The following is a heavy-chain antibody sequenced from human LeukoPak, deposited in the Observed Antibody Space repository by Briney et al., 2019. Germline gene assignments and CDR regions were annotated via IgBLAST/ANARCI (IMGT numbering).Heavy chain of an antibody. CDR2: IYSGGST. CDR3: AKRRYSYGLDY. J-gene: IGHJ4*02. D-gene: IGHD5-18*01. CDR1: GFTFSSYS. V-gene: IGHV3-53*01. Sequence: PGGSLRLSCAASGFTFSSYSMNWVRQAPGKGLEWVSVIYSGGSTYYADSVKGRFTISRDNSKNTLYLQMNSLRAEDTAVYYCAKRRYSYGLDYWGQGTLVTVSS.